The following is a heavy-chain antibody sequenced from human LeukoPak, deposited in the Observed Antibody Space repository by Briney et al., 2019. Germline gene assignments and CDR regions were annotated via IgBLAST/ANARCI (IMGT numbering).Heavy chain of an antibody. Sequence: GASVKVSCKASGYTFTSYGISWVRQAPGQGLEWMGIINPTGDSTSYAQKFQARVTMTRDTSTNTVYMELSSLRSEDTAVYYCARHPSPQLHHFDYWGQGTLVTVSS. CDR2: INPTGDST. V-gene: IGHV1-46*01. CDR1: GYTFTSYG. CDR3: ARHPSPQLHHFDY. D-gene: IGHD2-2*01. J-gene: IGHJ4*02.